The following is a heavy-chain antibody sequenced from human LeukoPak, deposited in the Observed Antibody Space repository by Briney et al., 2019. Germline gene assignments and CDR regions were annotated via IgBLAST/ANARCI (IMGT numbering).Heavy chain of an antibody. CDR1: GFTFSSYE. CDR3: ARDRYVVVPAAMGPLNYYYYGMDV. D-gene: IGHD2-2*01. CDR2: ISSSGSTI. V-gene: IGHV3-48*03. J-gene: IGHJ6*04. Sequence: GGSLRLSCAASGFTFSSYEMNWVRQAPGRGLEWVSYISSSGSTIYYADSVKGRFTISRDNAKNSLYLQMNSLRAEDTAVYYCARDRYVVVPAAMGPLNYYYYGMDVWGKGTTVTVSS.